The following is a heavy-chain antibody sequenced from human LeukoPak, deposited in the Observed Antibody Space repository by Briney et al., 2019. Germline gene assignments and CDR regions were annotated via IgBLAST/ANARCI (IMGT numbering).Heavy chain of an antibody. V-gene: IGHV4-30-4*08. CDR1: GGSISSGDYY. Sequence: SETLSLTCTVSGGSISSGDYYWSWIRQPPGKGLEWIGYIYYSGSTYYNPSLKSRVTISVDTSKNQFSLKLSSVTAADTAVYYCARGVDRYSSGYYYGYNWFDPWGQGTLVTVSS. J-gene: IGHJ5*02. CDR2: IYYSGST. CDR3: ARGVDRYSSGYYYGYNWFDP. D-gene: IGHD3-22*01.